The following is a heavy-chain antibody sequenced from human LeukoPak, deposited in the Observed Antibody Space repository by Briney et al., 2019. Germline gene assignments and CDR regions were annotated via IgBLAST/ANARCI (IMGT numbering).Heavy chain of an antibody. V-gene: IGHV3-30-3*01. J-gene: IGHJ4*02. D-gene: IGHD6-13*01. CDR1: GFTFSSYA. CDR2: ISYDGSNK. Sequence: GGSLRLSCAASGFTFSSYAMHWVRQAPGKGLEWVAVISYDGSNKYYADSVKGRFTISRDNSKNTLYLQMNSLRAEDTAVYYCARDRSSSWYLGYLDYWGQGTLVTVSS. CDR3: ARDRSSSWYLGYLDY.